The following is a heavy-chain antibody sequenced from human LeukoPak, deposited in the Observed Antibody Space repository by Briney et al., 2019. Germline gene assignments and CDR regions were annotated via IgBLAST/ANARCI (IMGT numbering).Heavy chain of an antibody. Sequence: SETLSLTCAVYGGSFSGYYWSWIRQPPGKGLEWIGEIYHSGSTNYNPSLRSRVTISVDKSKNQFSLKLSSVTAADTAVYYCARVSPFGEPEYWGQGTLVTVSS. CDR3: ARVSPFGEPEY. CDR1: GGSFSGYY. CDR2: IYHSGST. V-gene: IGHV4-34*01. J-gene: IGHJ4*02. D-gene: IGHD3-10*01.